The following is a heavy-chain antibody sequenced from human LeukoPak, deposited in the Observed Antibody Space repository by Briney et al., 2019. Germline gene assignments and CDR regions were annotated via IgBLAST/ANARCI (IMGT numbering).Heavy chain of an antibody. CDR2: ISNSSSYI. CDR1: GFTFSSYS. D-gene: IGHD5-12*01. V-gene: IGHV3-21*01. CDR3: ARDLWNSGYHYKDY. Sequence: PGGSLRLSCAASGFTFSSYSENWVRQAPGKGLEWVSSISNSSSYIYYADPVKGRFTISRDNAKNLLYLQMNSLRAEKTAVYYCARDLWNSGYHYKDYWGQGTLVTVSS. J-gene: IGHJ4*02.